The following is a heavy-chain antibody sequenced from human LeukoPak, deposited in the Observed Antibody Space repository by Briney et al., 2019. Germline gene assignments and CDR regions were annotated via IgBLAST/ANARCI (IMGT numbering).Heavy chain of an antibody. D-gene: IGHD6-19*01. CDR3: AKDSYSSGWSDAFDI. V-gene: IGHV3-23*01. CDR2: ISGSGGST. J-gene: IGHJ3*02. Sequence: GGSLRLSCAASGFTFSSCAMSWVRQTPGKGLEWVSAISGSGGSTYYVDSVKGRFTISRDNSKNTLYLQMNSLRAEDTAVYYCAKDSYSSGWSDAFDIWGQGTMVTVSS. CDR1: GFTFSSCA.